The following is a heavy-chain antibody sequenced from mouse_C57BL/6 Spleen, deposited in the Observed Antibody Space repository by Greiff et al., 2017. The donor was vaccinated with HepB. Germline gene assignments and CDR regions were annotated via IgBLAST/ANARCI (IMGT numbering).Heavy chain of an antibody. Sequence: EVQLQQSGPVLVKPGASVKMSCKASGYTFTDYYMNWVKQSHGKSLEWIGVINPYNGGTSSNQKFKGKATLTVDKSSSTAYMELNSLTSEDSAVYYCARESTVEPYFDVWGTGTTVTVSS. CDR3: ARESTVEPYFDV. J-gene: IGHJ1*03. V-gene: IGHV1-19*01. D-gene: IGHD1-1*01. CDR1: GYTFTDYY. CDR2: INPYNGGT.